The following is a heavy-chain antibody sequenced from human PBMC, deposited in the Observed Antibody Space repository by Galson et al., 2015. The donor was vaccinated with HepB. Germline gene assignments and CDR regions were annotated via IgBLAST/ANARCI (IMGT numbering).Heavy chain of an antibody. J-gene: IGHJ5*02. V-gene: IGHV3-23*01. CDR3: AKVGGTTGNWFDP. Sequence: GFTFSSYPMTWVRQAPGKGLEWVSAISGNGGSTFYADSVKGRFTISRDNSKNTLYLQMNSLRAEDTAVYYCAKVGGTTGNWFDPWGQGTLVTVSS. CDR1: GFTFSSYP. D-gene: IGHD4-11*01. CDR2: ISGNGGST.